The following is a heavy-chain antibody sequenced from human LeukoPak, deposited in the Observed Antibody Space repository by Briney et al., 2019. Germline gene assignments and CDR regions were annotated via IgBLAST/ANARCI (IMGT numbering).Heavy chain of an antibody. J-gene: IGHJ4*02. CDR1: GGTFSSYA. Sequence: SVKVSCKASGGTFSSYAISWVRQAPGQGLEWMGGIIPIFGTANYAQKFQGRVTITADESTSTAYMELRSLRSDDTAVYYCARDRATLYSSWYLLDDYWGQGTLVTVSS. D-gene: IGHD6-13*01. CDR2: IIPIFGTA. V-gene: IGHV1-69*13. CDR3: ARDRATLYSSWYLLDDY.